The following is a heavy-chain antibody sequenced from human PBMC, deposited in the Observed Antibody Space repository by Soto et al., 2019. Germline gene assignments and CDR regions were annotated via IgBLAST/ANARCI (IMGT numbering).Heavy chain of an antibody. CDR1: GFTFNNYG. Sequence: QVQLVESGGGVVQPGRSLRLSCAASGFTFNNYGMHWVRQAPGKGLEWVAIISYDGSNKYYADSVKGRFTISRDNSKNTLYLQMNSLRVEDTAVYYCAKGVRLHLNSWYFDLWGRGTLVTVSS. V-gene: IGHV3-30*18. CDR3: AKGVRLHLNSWYFDL. CDR2: ISYDGSNK. D-gene: IGHD3-10*01. J-gene: IGHJ2*01.